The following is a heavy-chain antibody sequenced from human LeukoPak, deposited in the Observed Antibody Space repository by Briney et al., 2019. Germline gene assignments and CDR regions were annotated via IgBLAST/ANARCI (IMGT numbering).Heavy chain of an antibody. V-gene: IGHV3-23*01. CDR2: ISGSGDNT. CDR3: ANGGYYSLDS. Sequence: GGSLRLSCAASGFTFSSYAMSWVRQVPGKGLEWVSVISGSGDNTYYADSVKGRFTISRDNSKNMLYLQMNSLRAEDTAVYYCANGGYYSLDSWGQGTLVTVSS. CDR1: GFTFSSYA. J-gene: IGHJ4*02. D-gene: IGHD2-15*01.